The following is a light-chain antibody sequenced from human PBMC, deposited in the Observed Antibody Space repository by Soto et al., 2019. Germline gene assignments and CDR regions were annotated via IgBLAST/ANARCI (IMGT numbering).Light chain of an antibody. CDR2: TGS. CDR3: QQAASFPIT. J-gene: IGKJ5*01. CDR1: QGIKNW. V-gene: IGKV1-12*01. Sequence: DTQVTQSPSYVSASLVDRVTITCRASQGIKNWLAWYQQKPGKAPNLLIYTGSSLQSGVPSRFSGSGSGTDFTLTINSLQPEDFATYYCQQAASFPITFGQGTRLEIK.